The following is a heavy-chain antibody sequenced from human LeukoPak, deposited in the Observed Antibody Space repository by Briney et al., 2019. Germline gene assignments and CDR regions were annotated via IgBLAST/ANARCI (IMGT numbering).Heavy chain of an antibody. Sequence: GASVTVSFKASGYTFTGYYMHWVRQAPGQGLEWMGWINPNSGGTNYAQKFQGRVTMTRDTSISTAYMELSRLRSDDTAVYYCARGFVDFNWFDPWGQGTLVTVSS. V-gene: IGHV1-2*02. J-gene: IGHJ5*02. D-gene: IGHD3-10*01. CDR2: INPNSGGT. CDR1: GYTFTGYY. CDR3: ARGFVDFNWFDP.